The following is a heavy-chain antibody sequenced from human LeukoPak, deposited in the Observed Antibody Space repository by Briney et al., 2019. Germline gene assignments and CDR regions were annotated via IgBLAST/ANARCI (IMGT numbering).Heavy chain of an antibody. J-gene: IGHJ3*02. CDR3: ARGARAAARDDAFDI. CDR2: ISYDGSNK. D-gene: IGHD6-13*01. V-gene: IGHV3-30*03. Sequence: GRSLRLSCAASGFTFSSYGMHWVRQAPGKGLEWVAVISYDGSNKYYADSVKGRFTISRDNSKNTLYLQMNSLRGEDTAVYYCARGARAAARDDAFDIWGQGTMVTVSS. CDR1: GFTFSSYG.